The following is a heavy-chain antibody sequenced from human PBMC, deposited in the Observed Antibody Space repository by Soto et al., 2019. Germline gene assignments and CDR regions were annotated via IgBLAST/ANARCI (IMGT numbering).Heavy chain of an antibody. D-gene: IGHD6-19*01. V-gene: IGHV1-69*06. CDR2: IIPMFGTP. CDR1: GGAFSSYA. CDR3: ATWSRGGWDAFDI. Sequence: QMQLVQSGTEVKKPGSSVNVSCRASGGAFSSYAFSWVRQAPGQGLEWIIGIIPMFGTPNFAQKFQDRVTITADKATSTTYMVLTNLRPEDTAVYYCATWSRGGWDAFDIWGQGTLVSVSA. J-gene: IGHJ3*02.